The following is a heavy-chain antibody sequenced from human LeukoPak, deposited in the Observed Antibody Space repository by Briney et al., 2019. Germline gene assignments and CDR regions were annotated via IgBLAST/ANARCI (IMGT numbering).Heavy chain of an antibody. CDR1: GFTFSSYA. CDR3: AKRLEEVRGVTHPDY. D-gene: IGHD3-10*01. Sequence: GGSLRLSCAASGFTFSSYAMSWVRQAPGEGLEWVSAISGSGGSTYYADSVKGRFTISRDNSKNTLYLQMNSLRAEGTAVYYCAKRLEEVRGVTHPDYWGQGTLVTVSS. J-gene: IGHJ4*02. V-gene: IGHV3-23*01. CDR2: ISGSGGST.